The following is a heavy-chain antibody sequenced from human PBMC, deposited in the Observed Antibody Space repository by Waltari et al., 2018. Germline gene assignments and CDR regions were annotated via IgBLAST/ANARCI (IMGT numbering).Heavy chain of an antibody. CDR2: INGDGSST. CDR3: VRSAWLDC. J-gene: IGHJ4*02. Sequence: FRSYWMNWVRQAPWKGLEWVSRINGDGSSTNYADSVQGRLTISRDNAKNTLYLQMNSLRAEDTAIYYCVRSAWLDCWGQGNLVTVSS. V-gene: IGHV3-74*01. CDR1: FRSYW.